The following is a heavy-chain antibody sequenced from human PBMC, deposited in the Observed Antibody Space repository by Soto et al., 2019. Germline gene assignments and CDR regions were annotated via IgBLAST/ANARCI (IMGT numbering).Heavy chain of an antibody. V-gene: IGHV3-48*02. J-gene: IGHJ6*02. Sequence: EVQLVESGGGLVQPGGSLRLSCAASGFTFSSYTMNWVRQAPGKGLEWVSYITSSSSTIYYADSVKGRFTISRDNAKNSLYLQMNSLRDDDTAVYYCARTLAAAAYYYYYGMDVWGQGTTVTVSS. CDR2: ITSSSSTI. CDR3: ARTLAAAAYYYYYGMDV. D-gene: IGHD6-13*01. CDR1: GFTFSSYT.